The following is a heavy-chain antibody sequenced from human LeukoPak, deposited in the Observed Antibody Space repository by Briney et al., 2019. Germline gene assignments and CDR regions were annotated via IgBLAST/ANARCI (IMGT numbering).Heavy chain of an antibody. CDR2: IYYSGST. D-gene: IGHD4-23*01. V-gene: IGHV4-61*08. J-gene: IGHJ5*02. CDR3: ARAVGEDYGGNWFDP. Sequence: SETLSLTCTVSGGSISSGGYYWSWIRQHPGKGLEWIGYIYYSGSTNYNPSLKSRVTISVDTSKNQFSLKLSSVTAADTAVYYCARAVGEDYGGNWFDPWGQGTLVTVSS. CDR1: GGSISSGGYY.